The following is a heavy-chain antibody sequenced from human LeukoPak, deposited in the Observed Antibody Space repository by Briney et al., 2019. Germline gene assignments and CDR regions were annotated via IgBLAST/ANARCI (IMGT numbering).Heavy chain of an antibody. V-gene: IGHV1-18*01. CDR3: AREAHCSSTSWYPTQFYYYGMDV. Sequence: GSVSVSCKPSRYTFTSSGISWGRQAPGHRREWMGWSKAYNVNTNYAQKIQGRVTMTTDTSTSTAYMELRSLRSDDTAVYYCAREAHCSSTSWYPTQFYYYGMDVWGQGTTVTVSS. CDR2: SKAYNVNT. CDR1: RYTFTSSG. D-gene: IGHD2-2*01. J-gene: IGHJ6*02.